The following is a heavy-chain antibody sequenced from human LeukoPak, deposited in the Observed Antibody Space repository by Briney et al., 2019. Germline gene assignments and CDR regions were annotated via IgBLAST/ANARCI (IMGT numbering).Heavy chain of an antibody. CDR1: GESSFSSYY. D-gene: IGHD3-22*01. CDR3: SRQVVGNDY. J-gene: IGHJ4*02. CDR2: INHSGYT. Sequence: SETLSLTCAVYGESSFSSYYWSWIRQTPGGALEWIGEINHSGYTNYNPSLKSRVTLSIDTSKNQFSLRLNSVTAADTAVYYCSRQVVGNDYWGQGTPVTVSS. V-gene: IGHV4-34*01.